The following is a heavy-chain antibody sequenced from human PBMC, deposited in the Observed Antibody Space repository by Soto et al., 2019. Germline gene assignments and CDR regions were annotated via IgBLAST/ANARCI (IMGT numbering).Heavy chain of an antibody. D-gene: IGHD6-6*01. J-gene: IGHJ6*03. V-gene: IGHV3-64*01. CDR2: ISSNGVGT. CDR1: GFTLSGYA. CDR3: ARRARPDFYYMDV. Sequence: ESGGGLAQPGGSLRLSCAASGFTLSGYAMDWVRQAPGRGLEYVSGISSNGVGTYYANSVQGRFTISRDNSKNTVYLQMGSLRPEDMAVYYCARRARPDFYYMDVWGKGTTVTVSS.